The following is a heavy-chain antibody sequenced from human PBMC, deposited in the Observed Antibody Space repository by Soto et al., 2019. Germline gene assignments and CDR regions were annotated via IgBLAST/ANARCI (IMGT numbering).Heavy chain of an antibody. CDR3: AKSGPVITFGGDYYYYYMDV. D-gene: IGHD3-16*01. CDR1: GFTFSSYA. Sequence: GGSLRLSCAASGFTFSSYAMSWVRQAPGKGLEWVSAISGSGGSTYYADSVKGRFTISRDNSKNTLYLQMNSLRAEDTAVYYCAKSGPVITFGGDYYYYYMDVWGKGTTVTVSS. V-gene: IGHV3-23*01. CDR2: ISGSGGST. J-gene: IGHJ6*03.